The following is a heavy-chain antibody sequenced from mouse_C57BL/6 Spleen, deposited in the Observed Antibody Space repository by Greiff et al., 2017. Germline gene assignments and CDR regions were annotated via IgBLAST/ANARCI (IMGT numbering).Heavy chain of an antibody. D-gene: IGHD3-1*01. CDR3: TTDGPWFAC. CDR1: GFTFTDYT. Sequence: VQLLQSDAGLVKPGASVKISCKASGFTFTDYTIHWMKQRPEQGLEWIGYIYPRDGSTKYNERFKGKVTLTADNTSSTAYMQLNSLTSEDSAVYCCTTDGPWFACWGQGTLVTVSA. V-gene: IGHV1-78*01. J-gene: IGHJ3*01. CDR2: IYPRDGST.